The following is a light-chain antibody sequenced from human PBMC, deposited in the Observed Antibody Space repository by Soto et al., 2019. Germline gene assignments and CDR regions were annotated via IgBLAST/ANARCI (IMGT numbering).Light chain of an antibody. CDR2: GAS. Sequence: VLKQSPATVSLSTEERATLSCRVSQSDSSNYLAWYQQKPGQAPRLLIYGASSRATGIPDRFSGSGSGTDFTLTISRLEPEDFAVYYCQQYGSSSITFGQGTRLEIK. J-gene: IGKJ5*01. CDR3: QQYGSSSIT. CDR1: QSDSSNY. V-gene: IGKV3-20*01.